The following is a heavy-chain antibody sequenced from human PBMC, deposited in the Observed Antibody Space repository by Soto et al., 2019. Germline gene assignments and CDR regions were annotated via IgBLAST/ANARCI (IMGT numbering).Heavy chain of an antibody. D-gene: IGHD3-22*01. CDR1: GGSISSGGYY. Sequence: SETLSLTCTVSGGSISSGGYYWSWIRQHPGKGLEWIGYIYYSGSTYYNPSLKSRVTISVDTSKNQFSLKLSSVTAADTAVYYCARTSHYYESSGYYGNWFDPWGQGTLVTVSS. CDR2: IYYSGST. V-gene: IGHV4-31*03. J-gene: IGHJ5*02. CDR3: ARTSHYYESSGYYGNWFDP.